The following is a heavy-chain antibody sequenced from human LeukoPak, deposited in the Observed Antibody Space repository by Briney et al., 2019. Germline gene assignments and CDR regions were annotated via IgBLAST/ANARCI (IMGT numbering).Heavy chain of an antibody. D-gene: IGHD3-22*01. Sequence: ASVKDSCKASGYTFTSYGISWVRQAPGQGLEWMGWISAYNGNTNYAQKLQGRVTMTTDTSTSTAYMELRSLRSDDTAVYYCARADDSSGYYFSGRFDPWGQGTLVTVSS. CDR3: ARADDSSGYYFSGRFDP. J-gene: IGHJ5*02. V-gene: IGHV1-18*01. CDR2: ISAYNGNT. CDR1: GYTFTSYG.